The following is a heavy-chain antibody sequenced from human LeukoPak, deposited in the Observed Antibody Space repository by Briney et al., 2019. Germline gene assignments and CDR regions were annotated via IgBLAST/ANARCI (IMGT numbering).Heavy chain of an antibody. CDR1: GFTFSSYG. CDR2: IWYDGSNK. Sequence: GGSLGLSCAASGFTFSSYGMHWVRQAPGKGLEWVAVIWYDGSNKYYADSVKGRFTISRDNSKNTLYLQMNSLRAEDTAVYYCARDTVGATKCLDYWGQGTLVTVSS. V-gene: IGHV3-33*01. CDR3: ARDTVGATKCLDY. D-gene: IGHD1-26*01. J-gene: IGHJ4*02.